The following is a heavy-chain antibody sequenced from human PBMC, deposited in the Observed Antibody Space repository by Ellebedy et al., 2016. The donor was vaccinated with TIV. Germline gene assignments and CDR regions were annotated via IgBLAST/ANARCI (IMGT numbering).Heavy chain of an antibody. CDR2: ISSNGGST. J-gene: IGHJ4*02. Sequence: GESLKISCSASGFTFSSYAMHWVRQAPGKGLEYVSFISSNGGSTYYADSVKGRFTISRDNSKNTLYLQMNSLRAEDTAVYFCATEGGAGDYFDYWGQGTLVTVSS. CDR1: GFTFSSYA. CDR3: ATEGGAGDYFDY. V-gene: IGHV3-64*04. D-gene: IGHD1-26*01.